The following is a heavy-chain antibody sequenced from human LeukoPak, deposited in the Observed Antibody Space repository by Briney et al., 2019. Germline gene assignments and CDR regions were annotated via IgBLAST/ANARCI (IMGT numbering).Heavy chain of an antibody. V-gene: IGHV4-59*01. CDR2: TYSGGNA. J-gene: IGHJ3*01. CDR3: AHSKRGGGYYINAFAV. CDR1: GAFTSAYY. D-gene: IGHD1-26*01. Sequence: PSETLSLTCTVSGAFTSAYYWSWIRQPPGRGLEWIGYTYSGGNANYNPSLKSRVTISIDTSENQFSLRLTSVTAADTAVYFCAHSKRGGGYYINAFAVWGQGTLATISS.